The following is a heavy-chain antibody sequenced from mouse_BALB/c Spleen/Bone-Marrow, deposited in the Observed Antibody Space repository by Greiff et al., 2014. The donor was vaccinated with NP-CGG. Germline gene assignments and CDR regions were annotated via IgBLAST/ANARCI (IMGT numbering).Heavy chain of an antibody. V-gene: IGHV1-77*01. CDR2: IYPGSGNT. J-gene: IGHJ4*01. D-gene: IGHD1-1*01. CDR3: AKGGYGSSYVRYYAMDY. CDR1: GYTFTDYY. Sequence: QVQLKQSGAELARPGASVKLSCKASGYTFTDYYINWVKQRTGQGLEWIGEIYPGSGNTYYNEKFKGMATLTADKSSSTAYMQLSSLTSEDSAVYFCAKGGYGSSYVRYYAMDYWGQGTSVTISS.